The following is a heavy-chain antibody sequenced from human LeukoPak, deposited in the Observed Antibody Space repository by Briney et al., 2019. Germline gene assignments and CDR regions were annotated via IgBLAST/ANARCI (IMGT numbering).Heavy chain of an antibody. D-gene: IGHD3-3*01. Sequence: GGSLRLSCAASGFTFSRSAMHWVRQAPGKGLERVAFIQYDGSIKYYRDSVKGRFTISRDNSKSSLYLQMNSLTAEDTAVYYCAKEGHDFWSGYNDYRGQGTLVSVSS. J-gene: IGHJ4*02. CDR2: IQYDGSIK. CDR3: AKEGHDFWSGYNDY. V-gene: IGHV3-30*02. CDR1: GFTFSRSA.